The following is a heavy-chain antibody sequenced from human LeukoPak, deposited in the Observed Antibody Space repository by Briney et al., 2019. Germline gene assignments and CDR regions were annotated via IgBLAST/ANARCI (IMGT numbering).Heavy chain of an antibody. CDR2: ISAYNGNT. J-gene: IGHJ4*02. D-gene: IGHD6-13*01. CDR3: ASAAPPPFSY. CDR1: GYTFTRYG. V-gene: IGHV1-18*01. Sequence: ASVNVSCKASGYTFTRYGISWVRQAPGQGLEWMGWISAYNGNTNYAQKLQGRVTMTTDTSTSTAYMELRSLRSDDTAVYYCASAAPPPFSYWGQGTLVTVSS.